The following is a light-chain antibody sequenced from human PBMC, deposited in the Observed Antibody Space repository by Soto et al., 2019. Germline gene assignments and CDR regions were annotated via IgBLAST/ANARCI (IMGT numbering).Light chain of an antibody. V-gene: IGKV2D-29*02. Sequence: DVVMTQTPLSLSVAPGQPASISCKSSQSLLHITGETFLFWYLQKPGQSPQLLIYEVSTRVSGVPDRFSGSGSGIDFTLEISRVETDDVGIYYCMQSTQLPPTFGQGTRLENK. CDR3: MQSTQLPPT. CDR1: QSLLHITGETF. J-gene: IGKJ5*01. CDR2: EVS.